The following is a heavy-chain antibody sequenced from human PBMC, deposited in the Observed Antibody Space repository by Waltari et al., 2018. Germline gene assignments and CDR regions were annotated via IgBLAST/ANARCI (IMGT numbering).Heavy chain of an antibody. D-gene: IGHD6-13*01. CDR2: ISYDGSNK. Sequence: QVQLVESGGGVVQPGRSLRLSCAASGFTFSSYGMHWVRQAPGKGLEWVAVISYDGSNKYYADSVKGRFTISRDNSKNTLYLQMNSLRAEDTAVYYCAKAVDGSSWYPASGYFDYWGQGTLVTVSS. CDR1: GFTFSSYG. CDR3: AKAVDGSSWYPASGYFDY. J-gene: IGHJ4*02. V-gene: IGHV3-30*18.